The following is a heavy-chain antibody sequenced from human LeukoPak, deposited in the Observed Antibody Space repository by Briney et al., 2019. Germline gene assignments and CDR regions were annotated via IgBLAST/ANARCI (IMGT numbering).Heavy chain of an antibody. V-gene: IGHV1-18*01. Sequence: ASVKVCCKASGYTFASYGISWVRQAPGQGLGCMGWISAYNGNINYAQNLQGRVTMTEDTSTDTAYMELSSLRSEDTAVYYCATAGSGWYFPFDYWGQGTLVTVSS. J-gene: IGHJ4*02. CDR1: GYTFASYG. CDR2: ISAYNGNI. CDR3: ATAGSGWYFPFDY. D-gene: IGHD6-19*01.